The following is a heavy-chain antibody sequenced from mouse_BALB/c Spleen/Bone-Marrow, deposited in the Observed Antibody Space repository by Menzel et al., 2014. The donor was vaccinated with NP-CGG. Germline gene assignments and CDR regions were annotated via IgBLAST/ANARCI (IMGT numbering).Heavy chain of an antibody. CDR2: IDPANGNT. CDR1: GFNIKDTY. Sequence: QVQESGAELGKRGASVKLSCTASGFNIKDTYMHWVKQRPEQGLEWIGRIDPANGNTKYDPKFQGKATITADTSSNTAYLQLSSLTSEDTAVYYCARYYHGSSYAMDYWGQGTSVTVSS. D-gene: IGHD1-1*01. CDR3: ARYYHGSSYAMDY. J-gene: IGHJ4*01. V-gene: IGHV14-3*02.